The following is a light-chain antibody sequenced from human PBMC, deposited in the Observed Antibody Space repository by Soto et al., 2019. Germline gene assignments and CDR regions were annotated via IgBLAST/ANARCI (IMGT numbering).Light chain of an antibody. CDR3: QQSYSTPRT. Sequence: DIQMTQSPSSLSASVGDRVTITCRASQSISNYLIWYQQKAGKAPKLLIYAASSLQSGVPSRFSGSGSGTDFTLTISSLQPEDFATYYCQQSYSTPRTFGQGTKVEIK. CDR2: AAS. J-gene: IGKJ1*01. CDR1: QSISNY. V-gene: IGKV1-39*01.